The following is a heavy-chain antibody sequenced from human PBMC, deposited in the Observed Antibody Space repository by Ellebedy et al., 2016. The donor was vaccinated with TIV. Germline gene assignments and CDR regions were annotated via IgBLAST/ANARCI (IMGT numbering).Heavy chain of an antibody. Sequence: GESLNISCAASGFTFSSYAISWVRQAPGKGLEWVSAISGSGGSTYYADSVKGRFTISRDNSKNTLYLQMNSLRAEDTAVYYCAKVRMGNWFDPWGQGTLVTVSS. CDR3: AKVRMGNWFDP. CDR2: ISGSGGST. CDR1: GFTFSSYA. V-gene: IGHV3-23*01. D-gene: IGHD3-16*01. J-gene: IGHJ5*02.